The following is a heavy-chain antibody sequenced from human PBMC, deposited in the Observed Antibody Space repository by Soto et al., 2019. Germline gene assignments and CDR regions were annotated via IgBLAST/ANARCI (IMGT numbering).Heavy chain of an antibody. CDR3: ARHVDYGDYHTDY. CDR1: GGSISSFY. CDR2: IYNSEST. J-gene: IGHJ4*02. Sequence: SETLSLTCSVSGGSISSFYWSWIRQPPGKGLEWIGCIYNSESTYYNPSLKSRVTVSGDTSKSQFSLRLSSVTAADTAVYYCARHVDYGDYHTDYWGQGTLVTVSS. D-gene: IGHD4-17*01. V-gene: IGHV4-59*04.